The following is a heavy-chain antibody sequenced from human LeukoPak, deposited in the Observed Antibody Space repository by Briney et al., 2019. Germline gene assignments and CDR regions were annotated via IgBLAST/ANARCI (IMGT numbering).Heavy chain of an antibody. V-gene: IGHV4-34*01. CDR1: GGSFSGYY. J-gene: IGHJ3*02. CDR2: INHSGST. CDR3: ARDRVIVDAFDI. Sequence: PSETLSLTCAVYGGSFSGYYWSWIRQPPGKGLEWIGEINHSGSTNYNPSLKSRVTISVDTSKNQFSLKLSSVTAADTAVYYCARDRVIVDAFDIWGQGTMVTVSS. D-gene: IGHD3-22*01.